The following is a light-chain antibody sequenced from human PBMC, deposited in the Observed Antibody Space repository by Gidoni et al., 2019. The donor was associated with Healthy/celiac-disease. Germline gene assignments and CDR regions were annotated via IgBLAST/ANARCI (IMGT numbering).Light chain of an antibody. Sequence: IVMTQSPLSLPVTPGEPASISCRSSPSLLHSNGYNYLDWYLQKPGQSPQLLIYLGSNRASGVPDRFSGSGSGTDFTLKISRVEAEDVGVYYCMQALQTPDTFGQGTKLEIK. J-gene: IGKJ2*01. CDR1: PSLLHSNGYNY. CDR2: LGS. V-gene: IGKV2-28*01. CDR3: MQALQTPDT.